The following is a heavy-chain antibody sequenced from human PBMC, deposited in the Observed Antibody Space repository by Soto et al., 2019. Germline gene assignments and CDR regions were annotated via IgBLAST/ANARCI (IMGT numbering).Heavy chain of an antibody. CDR3: ARRYGGNFDY. J-gene: IGHJ4*02. CDR1: GGSISSYY. Sequence: TLSLTCTVSGGSISSYYWSWIRQPPGKGLEWIGYIYYSGSTNYNPSLKSRVTISVDTSKNQFSLKLSSVTAADTAAYYCARRYGGNFDYWGQGTLVTVSS. CDR2: IYYSGST. V-gene: IGHV4-59*01. D-gene: IGHD3-16*01.